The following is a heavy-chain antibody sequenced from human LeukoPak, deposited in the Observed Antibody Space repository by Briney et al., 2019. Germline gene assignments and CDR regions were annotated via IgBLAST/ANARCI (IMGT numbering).Heavy chain of an antibody. CDR2: IYYSGST. D-gene: IGHD1-26*01. V-gene: IGHV4-59*01. Sequence: SETLSLTCTVSGGSISSYYWSWIRQPPGKGLEWIGYIYYSGSTNYNPSLKSRVTISVDTSKNQFSLKLSSVTAADTAVYYCARAGPHSGSYYYFDYWGQGTLVTVSP. CDR1: GGSISSYY. J-gene: IGHJ4*02. CDR3: ARAGPHSGSYYYFDY.